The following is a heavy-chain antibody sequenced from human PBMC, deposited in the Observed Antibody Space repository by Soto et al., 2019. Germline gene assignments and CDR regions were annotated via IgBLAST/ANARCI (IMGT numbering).Heavy chain of an antibody. Sequence: PSETLSLTCTVSGGSISSYYWSWIRQPPGKGLEWIGYIYYSGSTNYNPSLKSRVTISVDTSKNQFSLKLSSVTAADTAVYYCARDRWNDAGSFDIWGQGTMVTVSS. CDR1: GGSISSYY. CDR3: ARDRWNDAGSFDI. J-gene: IGHJ3*02. CDR2: IYYSGST. V-gene: IGHV4-59*01. D-gene: IGHD1-1*01.